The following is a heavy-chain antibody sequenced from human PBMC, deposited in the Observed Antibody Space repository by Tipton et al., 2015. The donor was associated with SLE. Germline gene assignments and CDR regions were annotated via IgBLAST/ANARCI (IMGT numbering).Heavy chain of an antibody. D-gene: IGHD6-13*01. J-gene: IGHJ3*02. CDR2: INHSGST. Sequence: TLSLTCTVSGGSISSYYWSWIRQPPGKGLEWIGEINHSGSTNYNPSLKSRVTISVDTSKNQFSLKLSSVTAADTAVYYCASYGGSSWGDAFDIWGQGTMVTVSS. V-gene: IGHV4-34*01. CDR3: ASYGGSSWGDAFDI. CDR1: GGSISSYY.